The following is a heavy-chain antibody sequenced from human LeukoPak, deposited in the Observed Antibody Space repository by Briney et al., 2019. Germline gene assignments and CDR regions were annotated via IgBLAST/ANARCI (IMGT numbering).Heavy chain of an antibody. CDR2: IAYDGSNK. J-gene: IGHJ4*02. D-gene: IGHD5-18*01. Sequence: SGGSLRLSCAASGFTFSSYGMHWVRQAPGKGLEWVAVIAYDGSNKKYADSVKGRFTISRDNSKNTLYLQMNSLRAEDTAVYYCARRDTAMDIDYWGQGTLVTVSS. CDR3: ARRDTAMDIDY. CDR1: GFTFSSYG. V-gene: IGHV3-30*03.